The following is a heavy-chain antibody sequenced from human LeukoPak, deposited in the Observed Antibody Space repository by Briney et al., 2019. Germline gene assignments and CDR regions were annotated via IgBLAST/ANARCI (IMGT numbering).Heavy chain of an antibody. Sequence: PSETLSLTCTVSGGSISSYYWSWIRQPAGKGLEWIGRIYTSGSTNYNPSPKSRVTMSVDTSKNQFSLKLSSVTAADTAVYYCARVRFGATTRDYYYYYMDVWGKGTTVTVSS. CDR2: IYTSGST. CDR3: ARVRFGATTRDYYYYYMDV. D-gene: IGHD3-16*01. J-gene: IGHJ6*03. V-gene: IGHV4-4*07. CDR1: GGSISSYY.